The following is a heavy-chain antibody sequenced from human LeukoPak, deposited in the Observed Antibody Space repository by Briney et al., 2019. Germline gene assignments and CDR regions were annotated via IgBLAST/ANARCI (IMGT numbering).Heavy chain of an antibody. Sequence: GGSLRLSCAASGFTFSSYSMNWVRQAPGKGLEWVSYISSSSSTIYYADSVKGRFTISRDNAKNSLYLQMNSLRAEDTAVYYCARASRIAVAYYYYYYMDVWGKGTTVTVSS. CDR3: ARASRIAVAYYYYYYMDV. D-gene: IGHD6-19*01. CDR2: ISSSSSTI. J-gene: IGHJ6*03. V-gene: IGHV3-48*04. CDR1: GFTFSSYS.